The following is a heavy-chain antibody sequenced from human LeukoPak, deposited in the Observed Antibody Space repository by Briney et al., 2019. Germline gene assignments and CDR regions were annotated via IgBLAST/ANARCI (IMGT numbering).Heavy chain of an antibody. CDR2: IIPIFGTA. CDR3: ARVGYSYGYSYYFDY. J-gene: IGHJ4*02. CDR1: GYTFTSYG. D-gene: IGHD5-18*01. V-gene: IGHV1-69*13. Sequence: SVQVSCQASGYTFTSYGISWVRQAPGQGLEWMGGIIPIFGTANYAQKFQGRVTITADESTSTAYMELSSLRSEDTAVYYCARVGYSYGYSYYFDYWGQGTLVTVSS.